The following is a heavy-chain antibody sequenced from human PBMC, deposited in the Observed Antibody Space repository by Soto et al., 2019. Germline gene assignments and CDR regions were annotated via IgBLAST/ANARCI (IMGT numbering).Heavy chain of an antibody. Sequence: LSLTCTVSGGSISSGGYYWSWIRQHPGKGLEWIGYIYYSGSTYYNPSLKSRVTISVDTSKNQFSLRLSSVTAADTAVYYCARDYRQGGIAVALNPFDIWGQGTMVTVSS. CDR2: IYYSGST. CDR3: ARDYRQGGIAVALNPFDI. D-gene: IGHD6-19*01. V-gene: IGHV4-31*03. J-gene: IGHJ3*02. CDR1: GGSISSGGYY.